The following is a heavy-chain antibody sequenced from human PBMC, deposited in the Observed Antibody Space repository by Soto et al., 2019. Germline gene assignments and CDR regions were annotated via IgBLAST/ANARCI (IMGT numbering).Heavy chain of an antibody. Sequence: EVQLVESGGGLVQPGGSLRLSCAASGFTFSDHYMDWVRQAPGKGLEWVDRIRNKANSYSTDYVASVKGRFTISRGDSKNSLYLQMNSLKPEDTAVYYCARRISGRPPADGGSWGQGTLVTVSS. V-gene: IGHV3-72*01. CDR1: GFTFSDHY. D-gene: IGHD1-20*01. J-gene: IGHJ5*02. CDR2: IRNKANSYST. CDR3: ARRISGRPPADGGS.